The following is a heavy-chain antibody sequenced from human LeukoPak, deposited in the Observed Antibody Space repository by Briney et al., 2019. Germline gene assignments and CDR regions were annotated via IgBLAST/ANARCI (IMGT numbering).Heavy chain of an antibody. V-gene: IGHV3-64D*06. J-gene: IGHJ4*02. D-gene: IGHD3-22*01. CDR3: VTGYYDSSGYYQWGDY. CDR1: GFTFSSYW. Sequence: GGSLRLSCAASGFTFSSYWMNWARQAPGKGLEYVSAISSNGGSTYYADSVKGRFTISRDNSKNTLYLQMSSLRAEDTAVYYCVTGYYDSSGYYQWGDYWGQGTLVTVSS. CDR2: ISSNGGST.